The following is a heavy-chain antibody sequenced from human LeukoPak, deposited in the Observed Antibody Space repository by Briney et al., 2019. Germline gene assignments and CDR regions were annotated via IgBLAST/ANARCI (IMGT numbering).Heavy chain of an antibody. CDR2: NYPDDSDT. CDR3: ARPSAYGEDAFDV. Sequence: GESLKISCKGSGYIFTNYWIGWVRQMPGKGLEWMGINYPDDSDTRYSPSFRGQVTFSADKSISTAYLQWSSLKASDTAMYYCARPSAYGEDAFDVWGQGTLVTVSS. D-gene: IGHD2-21*01. V-gene: IGHV5-51*01. J-gene: IGHJ3*01. CDR1: GYIFTNYW.